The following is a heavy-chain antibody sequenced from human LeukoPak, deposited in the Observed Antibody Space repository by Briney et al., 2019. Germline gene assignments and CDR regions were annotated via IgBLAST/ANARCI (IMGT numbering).Heavy chain of an antibody. CDR2: INAGNGNS. D-gene: IGHD3-3*01. J-gene: IGHJ4*02. CDR1: GYTFTSYA. V-gene: IGHV1-3*01. Sequence: GASVKVSCKASGYTFTSYAMHWVRQAPGQRLEWMGWINAGNGNSKYSQKFQGRVTITRDTSASTAYMELSSLRSEDTAVYYCARGSLRFLEWLDFDYWGQGTLVTVSS. CDR3: ARGSLRFLEWLDFDY.